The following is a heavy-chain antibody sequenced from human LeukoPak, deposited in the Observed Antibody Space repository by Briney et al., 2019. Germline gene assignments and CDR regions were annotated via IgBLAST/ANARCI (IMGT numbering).Heavy chain of an antibody. Sequence: SETLSLTCNVSGYSISSGYYWSWTRQPPGKGLEWIGYIYYSGSTNYNPSLKSRVTISVDTSKNQFSLKLTSVTAADTAVYYCARVGSYTVPDWGQGTLVTVSS. CDR1: GYSISSGYY. J-gene: IGHJ4*02. V-gene: IGHV4-61*01. CDR2: IYYSGST. CDR3: ARVGSYTVPD. D-gene: IGHD3-10*01.